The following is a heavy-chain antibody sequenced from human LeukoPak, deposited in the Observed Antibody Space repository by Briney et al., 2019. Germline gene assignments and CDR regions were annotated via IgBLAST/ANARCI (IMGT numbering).Heavy chain of an antibody. J-gene: IGHJ4*02. CDR2: IYTSGST. D-gene: IGHD3-16*01. Sequence: SETLSLTCTVSGGSISSYYWRWIRQPAGKGLEWIGRIYTSGSTNYNPSLKSRVTMSVDTSKDQFSLKLTSVTAADTAVYSCARERDYDFDYWGQGTLVTVSS. V-gene: IGHV4-4*07. CDR1: GGSISSYY. CDR3: ARERDYDFDY.